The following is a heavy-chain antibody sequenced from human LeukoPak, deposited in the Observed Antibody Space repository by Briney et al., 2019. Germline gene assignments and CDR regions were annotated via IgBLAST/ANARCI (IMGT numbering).Heavy chain of an antibody. CDR1: GYTFTTYA. J-gene: IGHJ4*02. D-gene: IGHD5-18*01. CDR2: INPANGYA. CDR3: AKTSEIQLWPSYVDY. V-gene: IGHV1-3*01. Sequence: GASVKVSCKASGYTFTTYAMHWVRQAPGQTLEWLGWINPANGYAKYSQELQGRVTITRDTSISTVYMDLSRLRSDDTAVYYCAKTSEIQLWPSYVDYWGQGTLVTVSS.